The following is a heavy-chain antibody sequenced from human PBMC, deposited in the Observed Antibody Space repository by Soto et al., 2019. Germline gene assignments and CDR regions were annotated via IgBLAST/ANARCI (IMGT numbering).Heavy chain of an antibody. Sequence: SETLSLTCTVSGGSISSYYWSWIRQPPGKGLEWIGYIYYSGSTNYNPSLKSRVTISVDTSKNQFSLKLSSVTAADTAVYYCARYSGSYLGYVDYWGQGTLVTVSS. D-gene: IGHD1-26*01. CDR3: ARYSGSYLGYVDY. J-gene: IGHJ4*02. CDR2: IYYSGST. V-gene: IGHV4-59*01. CDR1: GGSISSYY.